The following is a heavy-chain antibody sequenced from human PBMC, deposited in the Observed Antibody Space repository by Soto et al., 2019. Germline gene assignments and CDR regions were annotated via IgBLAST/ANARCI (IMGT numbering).Heavy chain of an antibody. Sequence: GGSLRLSCAASGLTFRSYWMHWVRQAPGKGLEWVSAISGSGGSTYYADSVKGRFTISRDNSKNTLYLQMNSLRAEDTAVYYCARDVEMATIPSDYWGQGTLVTVSS. J-gene: IGHJ4*02. CDR1: GLTFRSYW. V-gene: IGHV3-23*01. D-gene: IGHD5-12*01. CDR3: ARDVEMATIPSDY. CDR2: ISGSGGST.